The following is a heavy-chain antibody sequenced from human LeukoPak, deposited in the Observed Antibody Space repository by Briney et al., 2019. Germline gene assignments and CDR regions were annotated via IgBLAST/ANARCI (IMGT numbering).Heavy chain of an antibody. D-gene: IGHD4-17*01. V-gene: IGHV3-23*01. Sequence: GGSLRLSCAASGFTFSSYAMSWVRQAPGKGLEWVSAISGSGGSTYYADSVRGRFTISRDNSKNTLYLQMNSLRAEGTAVYYCAKAGTVTNRAAFDIWGQGTMVTVSS. CDR3: AKAGTVTNRAAFDI. CDR2: ISGSGGST. CDR1: GFTFSSYA. J-gene: IGHJ3*02.